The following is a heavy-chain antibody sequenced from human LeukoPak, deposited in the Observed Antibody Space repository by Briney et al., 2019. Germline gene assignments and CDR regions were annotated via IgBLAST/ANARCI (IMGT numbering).Heavy chain of an antibody. D-gene: IGHD3-10*01. CDR2: IHGSGGST. V-gene: IGHV3-23*01. J-gene: IGHJ4*02. CDR1: GFTLSSYA. Sequence: GGSLRLSCAASGFTLSSYAMSWVRQAPGKGLEWVSGIHGSGGSTYYADSVKGRFTISRDNSKNTVYLEMNSLRAEDTALYYCAKDRSLWFGELQNWGQGTLGTVSS. CDR3: AKDRSLWFGELQN.